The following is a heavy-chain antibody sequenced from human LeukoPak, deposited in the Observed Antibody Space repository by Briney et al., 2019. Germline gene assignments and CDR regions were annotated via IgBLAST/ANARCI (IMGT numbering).Heavy chain of an antibody. CDR2: MNPNSGNT. CDR3: ARDHLPHCSSTSCYTHYYGMDV. Sequence: ASVKVSCMASGYTFTSYDINWVRQATGQGLEWMGWMNPNSGNTGYAQKFQGRVTMTRNTSISTAYMELSSLRSEDTAVYYCARDHLPHCSSTSCYTHYYGMDVWGQGTTVTVSS. V-gene: IGHV1-8*01. CDR1: GYTFTSYD. J-gene: IGHJ6*02. D-gene: IGHD2-2*02.